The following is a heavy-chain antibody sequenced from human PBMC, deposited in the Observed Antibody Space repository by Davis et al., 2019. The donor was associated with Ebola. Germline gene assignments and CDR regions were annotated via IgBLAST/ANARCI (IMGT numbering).Heavy chain of an antibody. CDR1: GGSISSSSYY. Sequence: SETLSLTCTVSGGSISSSSYYWGWIRQPPVKGLEWIGSISYSGNTNSNPSLKSRVTISVDTSNNQFYLKLSSVTAADTAVYYCARSSGYSSSPHRGLWAPSAPPRSSGWYNYWGQGTLVTVAS. D-gene: IGHD6-19*01. CDR3: ARSSGYSSSPHRGLWAPSAPPRSSGWYNY. J-gene: IGHJ4*02. V-gene: IGHV4-39*01. CDR2: ISYSGNT.